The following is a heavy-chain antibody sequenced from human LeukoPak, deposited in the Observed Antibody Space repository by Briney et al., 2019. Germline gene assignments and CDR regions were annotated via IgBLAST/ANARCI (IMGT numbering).Heavy chain of an antibody. J-gene: IGHJ3*02. Sequence: ASVKVSCKASGYTFTGYYMHWVRQAPGQGLEWMGWINPNSGGTNYAQKFQGRVTMTRDTSISTACMELSRLRSDDTAVYYCAILEDIVVVPAARKAYDAFDIWGQGTMVTVSS. CDR3: AILEDIVVVPAARKAYDAFDI. V-gene: IGHV1-2*02. D-gene: IGHD2-2*01. CDR1: GYTFTGYY. CDR2: INPNSGGT.